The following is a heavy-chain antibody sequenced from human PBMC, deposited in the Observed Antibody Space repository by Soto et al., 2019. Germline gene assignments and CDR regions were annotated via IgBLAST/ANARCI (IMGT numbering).Heavy chain of an antibody. Sequence: GGSLRLSCAASGFTFSSYSMNWVRQAPGKGLEWVSSISSSSSYIYYADSVKGRFTISRDNAKNSLYLQMNSLRAEDTAVYYCARSVAGTPAFDIWGQGTMVTVSS. V-gene: IGHV3-21*01. CDR2: ISSSSSYI. CDR3: ARSVAGTPAFDI. D-gene: IGHD6-19*01. CDR1: GFTFSSYS. J-gene: IGHJ3*02.